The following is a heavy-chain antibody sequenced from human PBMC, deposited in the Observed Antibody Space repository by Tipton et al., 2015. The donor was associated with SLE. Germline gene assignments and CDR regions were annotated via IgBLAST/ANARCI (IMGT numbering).Heavy chain of an antibody. V-gene: IGHV4-59*12. Sequence: TLSLTCTVSGGSITSYYWSWIRQPPGKGLEWIGYIYYNGSTNYNPSLKSRVTISVDTSKNQFSLKLSSVTAADTAVYYCARGRSSGWYAVFDYWGQGTLVTVSS. D-gene: IGHD6-19*01. CDR1: GGSITSYY. CDR2: IYYNGST. J-gene: IGHJ4*02. CDR3: ARGRSSGWYAVFDY.